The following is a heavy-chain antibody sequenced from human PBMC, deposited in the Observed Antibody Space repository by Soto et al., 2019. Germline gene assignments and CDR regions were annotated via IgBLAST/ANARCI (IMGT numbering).Heavy chain of an antibody. V-gene: IGHV4-34*01. CDR3: ARVGRLGAFDI. D-gene: IGHD3-10*01. J-gene: IGHJ3*02. CDR1: GGSFSGYY. Sequence: SETLSLTCAVYGGSFSGYYWSWIRQPPGKGLEWIGEINHSGSTNYNPSLKSRVTISVDTSKNQFALKLSSVTAADTAVYYCARVGRLGAFDIWGQGTMVTVSS. CDR2: INHSGST.